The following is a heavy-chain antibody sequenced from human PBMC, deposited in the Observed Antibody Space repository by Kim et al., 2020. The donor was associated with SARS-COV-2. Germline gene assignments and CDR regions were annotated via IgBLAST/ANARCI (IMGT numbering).Heavy chain of an antibody. D-gene: IGHD6-6*01. V-gene: IGHV1-18*01. CDR3: ARVKGAARPRDPPEFDY. J-gene: IGHJ4*02. Sequence: QGRVTMTTDTSTSTAYMELRSLRSDDTAVYYCARVKGAARPRDPPEFDYWGQGTLVTVSS.